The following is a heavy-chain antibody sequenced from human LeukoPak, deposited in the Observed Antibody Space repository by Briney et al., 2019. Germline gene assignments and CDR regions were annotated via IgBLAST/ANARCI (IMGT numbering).Heavy chain of an antibody. CDR3: ATDKVGATLVVDY. Sequence: PSETLSLXCTVSGGSISSGDYYWIWIRQPPGKGLEWIGYIYYSGSTYYNPSLKSRVTISVDTSKNQFSLKLSSVTAADTAVYYCATDKVGATLVVDYWGQGTLVTVSS. J-gene: IGHJ4*02. CDR1: GGSISSGDYY. D-gene: IGHD1-26*01. CDR2: IYYSGST. V-gene: IGHV4-30-4*08.